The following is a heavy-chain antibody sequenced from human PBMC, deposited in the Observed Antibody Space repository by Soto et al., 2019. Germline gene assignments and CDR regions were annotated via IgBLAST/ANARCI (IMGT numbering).Heavy chain of an antibody. J-gene: IGHJ3*02. Sequence: EVQLVESGGGLVQPGRSLRLSCAASGFTFDDYAMHWVRQAPGKGLEWVSGISWNSGSIGYADSVKGRFTISRDNAKNSLYLQMNSLSAEDTALYYCAKDPSPRGDAFDIWGQGTMVTVSS. CDR2: ISWNSGSI. CDR3: AKDPSPRGDAFDI. V-gene: IGHV3-9*01. CDR1: GFTFDDYA.